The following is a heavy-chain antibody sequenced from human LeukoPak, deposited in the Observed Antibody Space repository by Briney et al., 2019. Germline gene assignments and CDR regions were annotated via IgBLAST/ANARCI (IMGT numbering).Heavy chain of an antibody. CDR2: ISYDGSNE. Sequence: GGSLGLSCAASGFTFSSCGMNWVRQAPGKGLEWVAAISYDGSNEYYADSVRGRFSISRDNSKNTLYLQMNSLKSEDTAAYYCARGQVGPFGAYGLVDYWGQGTPVIVSS. J-gene: IGHJ4*01. V-gene: IGHV3-30*03. D-gene: IGHD4-17*01. CDR1: GFTFSSCG. CDR3: ARGQVGPFGAYGLVDY.